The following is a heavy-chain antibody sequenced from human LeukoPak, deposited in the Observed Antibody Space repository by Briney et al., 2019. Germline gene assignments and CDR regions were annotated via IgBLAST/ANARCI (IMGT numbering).Heavy chain of an antibody. CDR2: ISSSSSYI. D-gene: IGHD5-24*01. J-gene: IGHJ4*02. CDR1: GFTFSSYS. CDR3: ARDHRWLQSPGVDY. Sequence: GGSLRLSCAASGFTFSSYSMNWVRQAPGKGLEWVSSISSSSSYIYYADSVKGRFTISRDNAKNSLYLQMNSLRAEDTAVYYCARDHRWLQSPGVDYWGQGTLVTVSS. V-gene: IGHV3-21*01.